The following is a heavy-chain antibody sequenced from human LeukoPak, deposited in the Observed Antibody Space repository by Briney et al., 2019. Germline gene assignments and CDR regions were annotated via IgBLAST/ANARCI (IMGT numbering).Heavy chain of an antibody. J-gene: IGHJ5*02. CDR2: INPNSGGT. CDR1: GYTFTGYY. CDR3: ARDRSIAARLGNWFHP. D-gene: IGHD6-6*01. Sequence: ASVKVSCKASGYTFTGYYMHWVRQAPGQGLEWMGWINPNSGGTNYAQKFQGRVTMTRDTSISTAYMELSRLRSDDTAVYYCARDRSIAARLGNWFHPWGQGTLVTVSS. V-gene: IGHV1-2*02.